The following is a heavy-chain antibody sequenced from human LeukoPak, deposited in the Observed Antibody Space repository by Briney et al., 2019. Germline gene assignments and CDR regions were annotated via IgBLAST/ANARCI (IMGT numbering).Heavy chain of an antibody. CDR1: GYSISSGYF. V-gene: IGHV4-38-2*01. CDR3: ARHPVVVPAPDY. D-gene: IGHD2-2*01. J-gene: IGHJ4*02. CDR2: IYHSGST. Sequence: PWETLSLTCAVSGYSISSGYFWGWIRQPPGKGLEGIGSIYHSGSTYYNPSLKSRVTISVDTSKNQFSLKLSSVTAADTAVYYCARHPVVVPAPDYWGQGSLVTVSS.